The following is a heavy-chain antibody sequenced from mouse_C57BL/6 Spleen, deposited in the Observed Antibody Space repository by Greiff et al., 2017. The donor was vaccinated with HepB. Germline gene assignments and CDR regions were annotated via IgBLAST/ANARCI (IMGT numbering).Heavy chain of an antibody. CDR1: GYTFTSYW. CDR2: IDPSDSYT. CDR3: ARGLAAQALFGY. V-gene: IGHV1-50*01. Sequence: QVQLQQSGAELVKPGASVKLSCKASGYTFTSYWMQWVKQRPGQGLEWIGEIDPSDSYTNYNQKFKGKATLTVDTSSSTAYMQLSSLTSEDSAVYYCARGLAAQALFGYWGQGTTLTVSS. J-gene: IGHJ2*01. D-gene: IGHD3-2*02.